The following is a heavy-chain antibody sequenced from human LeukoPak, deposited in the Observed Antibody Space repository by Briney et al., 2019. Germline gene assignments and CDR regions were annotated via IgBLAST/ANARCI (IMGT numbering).Heavy chain of an antibody. J-gene: IGHJ6*02. CDR2: IRNEASIYIT. CDR3: ARGAGDYYGMDV. V-gene: IGHV3-72*01. CDR1: GFTFSDHY. D-gene: IGHD3-10*01. Sequence: GGSLRLSCAASGFTFSDHYMDWVRQAPGKGLEWVGRIRNEASIYITEYAASVKGRFSISRDDSKNSLYLQMNSLKTEDTAVYYCARGAGDYYGMDVWGQGTTVTVSS.